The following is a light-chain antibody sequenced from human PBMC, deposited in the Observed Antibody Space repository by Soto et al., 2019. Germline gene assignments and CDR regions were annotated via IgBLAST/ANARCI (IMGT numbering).Light chain of an antibody. CDR1: QSISTN. J-gene: IGKJ2*01. CDR3: QHYNNWPGYT. Sequence: DIEMTQSPATLSVSPGERATISCRASQSISTNLAWYQQKPGQAPRLLIYGASNMANGIPARFSGSGSGTEFTLTISSLQSEDFAVYYCQHYNNWPGYTFGQGTKLEIK. CDR2: GAS. V-gene: IGKV3-15*01.